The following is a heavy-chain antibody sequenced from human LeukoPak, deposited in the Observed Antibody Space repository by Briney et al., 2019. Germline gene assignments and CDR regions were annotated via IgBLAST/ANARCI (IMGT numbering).Heavy chain of an antibody. V-gene: IGHV1-58*02. CDR2: IVVGSGNT. D-gene: IGHD3-22*01. CDR1: GFTFTSSA. J-gene: IGHJ1*01. Sequence: SVKVSCKASGFTFTSSAMQWVRQARGQRLEWIGWIVVGSGNTNYAQKFQKRVTITRDMSTSTAYMELSSLRSEDTAVYYCAADPYYDSSGTAQHWGQGTLVTVSS. CDR3: AADPYYDSSGTAQH.